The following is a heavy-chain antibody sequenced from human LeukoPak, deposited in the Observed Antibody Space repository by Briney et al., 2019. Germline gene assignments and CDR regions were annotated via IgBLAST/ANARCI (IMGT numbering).Heavy chain of an antibody. CDR1: GYTFTSYG. J-gene: IGHJ3*02. V-gene: IGHV1-69*13. CDR3: AANGIVVVPAAPSGAFDI. Sequence: ASVKVSCKASGYTFTSYGISWVRQAPGQGLEWMGGIIPIFGTANYAQKFQGRVTITADESTSTAYMELSSLRSEDTAVYYCAANGIVVVPAAPSGAFDIWGQGTMVTVSS. D-gene: IGHD2-2*01. CDR2: IIPIFGTA.